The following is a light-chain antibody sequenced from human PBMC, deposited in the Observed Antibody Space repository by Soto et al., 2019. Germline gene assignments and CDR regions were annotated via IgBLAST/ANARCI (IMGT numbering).Light chain of an antibody. CDR3: QQYNSYWT. CDR1: QGISSY. Sequence: AVSMTQSPSSLSASTGHRVTIPGRPSQGISSYFACYQQKPGKATKLLIYAASTLQSGVPSIFSSSGSRAESPLTISRLQPDDFATYCCQQYNSYWTFGQGTKVEIK. J-gene: IGKJ1*01. CDR2: AAS. V-gene: IGKV1-8*01.